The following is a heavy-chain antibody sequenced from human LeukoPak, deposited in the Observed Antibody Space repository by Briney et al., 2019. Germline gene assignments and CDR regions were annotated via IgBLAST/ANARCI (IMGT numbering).Heavy chain of an antibody. D-gene: IGHD3-22*01. CDR2: IKQDGSEK. CDR1: GFTFSSYW. Sequence: GGSLRLSCAASGFTFSSYWMGWVRQAPGKGLEWVANIKQDGSEKYYVDSVKGRFTISRDNAKNSLYLQMNSLRAEDTAVYYCARGILTYYYDSSGYLDYWGQGTLVTVSS. V-gene: IGHV3-7*04. J-gene: IGHJ4*02. CDR3: ARGILTYYYDSSGYLDY.